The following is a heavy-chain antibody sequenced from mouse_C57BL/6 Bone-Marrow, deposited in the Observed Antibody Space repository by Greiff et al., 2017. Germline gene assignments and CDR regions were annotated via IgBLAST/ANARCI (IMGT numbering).Heavy chain of an antibody. V-gene: IGHV1-53*01. CDR2: INPSNGGT. D-gene: IGHD1-1*01. CDR1: GYTFTSYW. Sequence: VQLQESGTELVKPGASVKLSCKASGYTFTSYWMHWVKQRPGQGLEWIGNINPSNGGTNYNEKFKSKATLTVDKSSSTAYMQLSSLTSEDSAVYYCAREGSSFYFDYWGQGTTLTVSS. J-gene: IGHJ2*01. CDR3: AREGSSFYFDY.